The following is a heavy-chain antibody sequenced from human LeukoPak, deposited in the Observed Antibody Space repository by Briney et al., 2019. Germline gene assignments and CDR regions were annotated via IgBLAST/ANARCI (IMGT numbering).Heavy chain of an antibody. CDR3: ASSYYGSGTRFDY. J-gene: IGHJ4*02. D-gene: IGHD3-10*01. CDR2: ISSSGSTI. CDR1: GFTFSSYE. Sequence: GGSLRLSCAASGFTFSSYEMNWVRQAPGKGLEWVSYISSSGSTIYYADSVKGRFTISRDNAKNSLYLQMNSLRAEDTAVYYCASSYYGSGTRFDYWGQGTLVTVSS. V-gene: IGHV3-48*03.